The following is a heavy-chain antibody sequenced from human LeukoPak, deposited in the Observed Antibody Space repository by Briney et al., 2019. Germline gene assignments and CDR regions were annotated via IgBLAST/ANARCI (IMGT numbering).Heavy chain of an antibody. Sequence: GGSLRLSCAASGFTFSSYAMNWVRQAPGKGLEWVSAISGSGRSTYYADSVKGRFTISRDNAKNSLYLQMNSLRAEDTAVYYCARCGSGCWFDPWGQGTLVTVSS. D-gene: IGHD6-19*01. CDR1: GFTFSSYA. CDR2: ISGSGRST. V-gene: IGHV3-23*01. J-gene: IGHJ5*02. CDR3: ARCGSGCWFDP.